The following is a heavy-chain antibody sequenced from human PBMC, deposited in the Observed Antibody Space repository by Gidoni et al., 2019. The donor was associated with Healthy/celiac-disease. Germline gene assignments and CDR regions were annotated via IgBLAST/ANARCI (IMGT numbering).Heavy chain of an antibody. J-gene: IGHJ6*02. CDR1: GGSISSSSYY. CDR2: IYYSGST. Sequence: QLQLQESGPGLVKPSETLSLTCTVPGGSISSSSYYWGWIRQPPGKGLEWIGSIYYSGSTDYNPSLKSRVTISVDTSKNQFSLKLSSVTAADTAVYYFARHSYGYGHYYYGMDAWGQGTTVTVSS. CDR3: ARHSYGYGHYYYGMDA. D-gene: IGHD5-18*01. V-gene: IGHV4-39*01.